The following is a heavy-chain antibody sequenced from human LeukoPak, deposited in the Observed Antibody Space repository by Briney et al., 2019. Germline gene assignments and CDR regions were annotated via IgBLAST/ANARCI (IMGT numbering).Heavy chain of an antibody. CDR1: GDSISGYY. Sequence: SETLSLTCAVSGDSISGYYWSWIRQPPGKGLEWIGFAYHSGSTTRNPSLESRGTISVDTCTNQVSLRLSSVTAADTAVFYCARENSGSYREFDYWGQGTLVTVSS. V-gene: IGHV4-59*12. CDR2: AYHSGST. CDR3: ARENSGSYREFDY. D-gene: IGHD1-26*01. J-gene: IGHJ4*02.